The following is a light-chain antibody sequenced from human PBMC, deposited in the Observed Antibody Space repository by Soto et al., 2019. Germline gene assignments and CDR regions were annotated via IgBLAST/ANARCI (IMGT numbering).Light chain of an antibody. CDR1: QSVSTR. V-gene: IGKV1-5*01. CDR2: YVA. CDR3: QQYNSYPRT. J-gene: IGKJ2*01. Sequence: DIQMTQSPSTLSASVGDRVTITCRASQSVSTRLFWYQQKPGKAPNLLIYYVASLESGVASRFSGGGSRTEFTITISSLQHDDFATYCCQQYNSYPRTFGQGTKLEIK.